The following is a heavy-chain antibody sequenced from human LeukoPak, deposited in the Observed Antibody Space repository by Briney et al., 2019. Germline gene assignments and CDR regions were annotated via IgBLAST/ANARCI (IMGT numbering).Heavy chain of an antibody. CDR2: IRYDGSNK. J-gene: IGHJ4*02. D-gene: IGHD4-17*01. V-gene: IGHV3-30*02. CDR3: ATTTYLNYGDYYFDY. CDR1: GFTFSSYG. Sequence: GGSLRLSCAASGFTFSSYGMHWVRQAPGKGLEWVAFIRYDGSNKYYADSVKGRFTISRDNSKNTLYLQMNSLRAEDTAVYYCATTTYLNYGDYYFDYWGQGTLVTVSS.